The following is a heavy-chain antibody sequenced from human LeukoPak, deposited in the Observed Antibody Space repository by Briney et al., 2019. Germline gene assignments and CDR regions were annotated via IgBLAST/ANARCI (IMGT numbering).Heavy chain of an antibody. CDR3: AKDSPEYYDISPPDY. CDR2: ISSSSSTI. J-gene: IGHJ4*02. Sequence: PGGSLRLSCAASGFTFSSHSMNWVRDAPGKGLEWGSYISSSSSTIYYADSVKGRFTISRDNSKNTLYLQMSSLRAEDTAVYYCAKDSPEYYDISPPDYWGQGTLVTVSS. V-gene: IGHV3-48*01. CDR1: GFTFSSHS. D-gene: IGHD3-9*01.